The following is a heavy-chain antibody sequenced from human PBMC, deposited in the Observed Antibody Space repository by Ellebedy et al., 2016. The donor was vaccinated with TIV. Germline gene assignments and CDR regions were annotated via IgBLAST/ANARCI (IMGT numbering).Heavy chain of an antibody. D-gene: IGHD2-21*02. CDR2: INSDGSRP. J-gene: IGHJ4*01. V-gene: IGHV3-74*01. CDR1: GFTFSSYW. CDR3: STLSDTGY. Sequence: GESLKISCAASGFTFSSYWMHWVRQAPGKGLVWVSRINSDGSRPGYADSVKGRFTISRDNAKNTLYLQMNSLKAEDTAMYYCSTLSDTGYWGHGTLVTVSS.